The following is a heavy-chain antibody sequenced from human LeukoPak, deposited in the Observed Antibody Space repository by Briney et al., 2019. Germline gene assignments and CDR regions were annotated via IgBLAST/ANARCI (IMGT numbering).Heavy chain of an antibody. Sequence: GGSLRLSCAASGFTFSDFALHWVRQAPGKGLEWVAVISYDGTIQYYGESVKGRFTISRDDSKSTVYLQLNSLRHDDTGIYYCTRGRWWLPYWGQGTLVTVSS. CDR1: GFTFSDFA. CDR3: TRGRWWLPY. J-gene: IGHJ4*02. V-gene: IGHV3-30*04. CDR2: ISYDGTIQ. D-gene: IGHD2-15*01.